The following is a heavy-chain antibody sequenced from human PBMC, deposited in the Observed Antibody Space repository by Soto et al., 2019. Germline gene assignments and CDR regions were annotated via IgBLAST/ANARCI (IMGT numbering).Heavy chain of an antibody. CDR1: GFPFSSYS. V-gene: IGHV3-21*01. CDR2: ISSSSSYI. J-gene: IGHJ4*02. CDR3: ARPYDSSGYPPHY. D-gene: IGHD3-22*01. Sequence: GGSLRLSCAASGFPFSSYSMNWVRQAPGKGLEWVSSISSSSSYIYYADSVKGRFTISRDNAKNSLYLQMNSLRAEDTAVYYCARPYDSSGYPPHYWGQGTLVTVSS.